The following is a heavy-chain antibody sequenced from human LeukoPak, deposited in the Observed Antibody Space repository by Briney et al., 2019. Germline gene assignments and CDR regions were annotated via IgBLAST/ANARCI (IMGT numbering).Heavy chain of an antibody. D-gene: IGHD3-10*01. CDR2: IRYDGSNK. CDR3: AKDAVLWFGYYYYYYMDV. Sequence: PGGSLRLSCAASGFTFSSYGMHWVRQAPGKGLEWAAFIRYDGSNKYYADSVKGRFTISRDNSKNTLYLQMNSLRAEDTAVYYYAKDAVLWFGYYYYYYMDVWGKGTTVTISS. CDR1: GFTFSSYG. J-gene: IGHJ6*03. V-gene: IGHV3-30*02.